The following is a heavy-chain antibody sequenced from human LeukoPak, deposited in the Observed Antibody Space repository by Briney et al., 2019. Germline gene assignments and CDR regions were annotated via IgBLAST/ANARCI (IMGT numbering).Heavy chain of an antibody. CDR2: ISSSSTYI. Sequence: GGSLRLSCAASGFTLSSYSMNWVRQAPGKGLEWVSSISSSSTYIYYADSVKGRFTISRDNAKNSLYLQMNSLRAEDTAVYYCARAPPYCGGDCYSHDSWGQGTLVTVSS. D-gene: IGHD2-21*02. V-gene: IGHV3-21*01. CDR3: ARAPPYCGGDCYSHDS. J-gene: IGHJ4*02. CDR1: GFTLSSYS.